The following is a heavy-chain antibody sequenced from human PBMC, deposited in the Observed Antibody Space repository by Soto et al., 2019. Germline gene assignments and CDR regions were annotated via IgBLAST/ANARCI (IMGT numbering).Heavy chain of an antibody. CDR2: INHSGST. CDR3: ARASHRIFWGSGSYSES. V-gene: IGHV4-34*01. J-gene: IGHJ5*02. CDR1: GGSFSGYY. D-gene: IGHD3-10*01. Sequence: PSETLSLTCAVYGGSFSGYYWSWIRQPPGKGLEWIGEINHSGSTNYNPSLKSRVTISVDTSKNQFSLKLSSVTAVDTAVYYCARASHRIFWGSGSYSESWGRGTLVTVSS.